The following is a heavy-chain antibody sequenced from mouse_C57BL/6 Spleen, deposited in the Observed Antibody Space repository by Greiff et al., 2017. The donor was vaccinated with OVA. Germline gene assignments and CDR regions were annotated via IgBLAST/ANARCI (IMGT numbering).Heavy chain of an antibody. CDR2: INPSNGGT. Sequence: VQLQQPGTELVKPGASVKLSCKASGYTFTSYWMHWVKQRPGQGLEWIGNINPSNGGTNYNEKFKSKATLTVDKSSSTAYMQLSSLTSEDSAVYYCARGLYYYGSSYVHFDYWGQGTTLTVSS. CDR1: GYTFTSYW. V-gene: IGHV1-53*01. CDR3: ARGLYYYGSSYVHFDY. D-gene: IGHD1-1*01. J-gene: IGHJ2*01.